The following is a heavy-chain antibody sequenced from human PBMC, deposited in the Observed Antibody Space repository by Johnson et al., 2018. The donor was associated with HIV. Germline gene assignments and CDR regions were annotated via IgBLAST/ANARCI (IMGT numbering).Heavy chain of an antibody. CDR3: ARETGGGALDI. J-gene: IGHJ3*02. Sequence: VQLVESGGGVVQPGRSLRLSCAASGFTFSSYGMHWVRQAPGKGLEWVAKIKQDGSETYYVDSVKGRFTISRDNAKNLLFLQMNSLRAGDTAVYYCARETGGGALDIWGQGTMVTVAS. V-gene: IGHV3-7*01. CDR2: IKQDGSET. CDR1: GFTFSSYG. D-gene: IGHD1-14*01.